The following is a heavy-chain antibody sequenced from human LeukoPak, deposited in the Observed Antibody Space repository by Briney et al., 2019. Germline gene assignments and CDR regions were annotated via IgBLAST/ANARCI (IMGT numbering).Heavy chain of an antibody. V-gene: IGHV4-59*01. CDR2: IYYSGST. D-gene: IGHD3-10*01. J-gene: IGHJ4*02. Sequence: PSETLSLTRIVSGGSISTYYWSWIRQPPGKGLEWIGYIYYSGSTNYSPSLKSRVTISVDTSKNQFSLNLYSVTAADTAVYYCARQYYSASGTYKFDAWGQGTLVTVSS. CDR3: ARQYYSASGTYKFDA. CDR1: GGSISTYY.